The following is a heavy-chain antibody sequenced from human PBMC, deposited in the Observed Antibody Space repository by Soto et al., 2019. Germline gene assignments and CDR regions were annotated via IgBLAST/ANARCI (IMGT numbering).Heavy chain of an antibody. Sequence: SGPTLVNPTQTLTLTCTFSGFSLSTTGGGVSWIRQPPGQALEWLALIYWHDDKRYSPSLKSMLTTTKDTSKNQVVLTMTNMDPVDTATYYCAHRGGAAVGLYYFDYWGQGALVTVSS. CDR2: IYWHDDK. CDR1: GFSLSTTGGG. CDR3: AHRGGAAVGLYYFDY. D-gene: IGHD6-13*01. J-gene: IGHJ4*02. V-gene: IGHV2-5*01.